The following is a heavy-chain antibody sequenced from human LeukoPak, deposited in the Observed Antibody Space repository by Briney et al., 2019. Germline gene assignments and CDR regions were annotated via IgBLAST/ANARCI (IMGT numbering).Heavy chain of an antibody. V-gene: IGHV3-20*04. J-gene: IGHJ4*02. CDR3: ARRAMIVVATPAVDY. D-gene: IGHD3-22*01. CDR2: IDWNGGST. Sequence: GGSLRLSCAASGFTFDEYGMSWVRQTPGKGLEWVSGIDWNGGSTGYADSVKGRFTISRNNAKNSLYLQMNSLRAEDTALYYCARRAMIVVATPAVDYWGQGTPVTVSS. CDR1: GFTFDEYG.